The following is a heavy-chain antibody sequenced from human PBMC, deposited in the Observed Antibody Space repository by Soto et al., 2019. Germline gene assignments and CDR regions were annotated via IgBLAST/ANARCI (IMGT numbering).Heavy chain of an antibody. J-gene: IGHJ6*02. D-gene: IGHD6-19*01. CDR2: VIPIFGTA. CDR3: ARAAVASNRPDPVYYYCVMDV. CDR1: GGTFSSYA. Sequence: QVQLVQSGAEVKKPGSSVKVSCKASGGTFSSYAISWVRQAPGQGLEWMGGVIPIFGTANYAQKFQGRVTITADEFTSTAYMELSSLRSEDTAVYYCARAAVASNRPDPVYYYCVMDVWGQGTTVTVSS. V-gene: IGHV1-69*12.